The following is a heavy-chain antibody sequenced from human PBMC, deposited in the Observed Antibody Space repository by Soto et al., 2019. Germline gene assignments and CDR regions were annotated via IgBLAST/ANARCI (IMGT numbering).Heavy chain of an antibody. V-gene: IGHV1-69*06. D-gene: IGHD2-15*01. Sequence: SVNVSFKSSGGSFSTCSFSWVRQAPGHGLEWMGGIIPIFDSPYYAQNFQGRVTIAADRYTSTVYMELSSLTPEDTAVYYCARGAECRGYCLKKFTWLDPWGQGTLVTVSS. J-gene: IGHJ5*02. CDR3: ARGAECRGYCLKKFTWLDP. CDR2: IIPIFDSP. CDR1: GGSFSTCS.